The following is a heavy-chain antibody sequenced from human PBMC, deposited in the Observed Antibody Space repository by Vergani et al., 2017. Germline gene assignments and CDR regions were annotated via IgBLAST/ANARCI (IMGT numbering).Heavy chain of an antibody. Sequence: EVHLVESGGGLVQPGRSLRLSCSGSGFTLGDYAMTWVRQAPGKGLEWVAFIWSKPYGGTTEYAASVKGRFTISRDDSKSIAYLQMSSLKAEDTAVYYCTRDRLDISSAYVNYWGQGTLITVSP. J-gene: IGHJ4*02. CDR2: IWSKPYGGTT. CDR3: TRDRLDISSAYVNY. D-gene: IGHD3-10*02. V-gene: IGHV3-49*04. CDR1: GFTLGDYA.